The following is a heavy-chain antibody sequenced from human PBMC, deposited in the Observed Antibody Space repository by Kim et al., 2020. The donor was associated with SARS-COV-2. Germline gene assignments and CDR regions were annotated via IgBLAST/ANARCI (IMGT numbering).Heavy chain of an antibody. D-gene: IGHD6-19*01. CDR2: ISSSSSYT. CDR3: ARYGFQSIAVAYNWFDP. Sequence: GGSLRLSCAASGFTFSDYYMSWIRQAPGKGLEWVSYISSSSSYTNYADSVKGRFTISRDNAKNSLYLQMNSLRAEDTAVYYCARYGFQSIAVAYNWFDPWGQGTLVTVSS. V-gene: IGHV3-11*03. J-gene: IGHJ5*02. CDR1: GFTFSDYY.